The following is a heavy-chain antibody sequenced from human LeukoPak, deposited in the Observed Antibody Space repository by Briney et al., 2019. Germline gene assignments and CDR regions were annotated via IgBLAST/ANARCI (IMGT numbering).Heavy chain of an antibody. CDR2: ITSGGYI. V-gene: IGHV3-21*01. D-gene: IGHD4-17*01. CDR3: ARADYGDYGVDY. Sequence: GGSLRLSCAASGFAFSSSNLNWFRQAPGKGLEWVSSITSGGYIYYADSLKGRFSISRDNAKNSLYLQMISLSSEDTAVYYCARADYGDYGVDYWGQGTLVTVSS. CDR1: GFAFSSSN. J-gene: IGHJ4*02.